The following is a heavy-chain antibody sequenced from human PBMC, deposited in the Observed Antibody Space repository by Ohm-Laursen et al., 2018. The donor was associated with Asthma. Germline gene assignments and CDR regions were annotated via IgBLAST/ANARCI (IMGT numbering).Heavy chain of an antibody. V-gene: IGHV4-31*03. CDR1: GDSINSGNNY. CDR2: IYYSGST. J-gene: IGHJ4*02. CDR3: AREDFDWPPGYCDY. Sequence: TLSLTCTVSGDSINSGNNYWSWIRQHPGKGLEWIGYIYYSGSTYYNPSLKSRVTISIDTSKNQFSLKLSSVTAADTAVYYCAREDFDWPPGYCDYWGQGTLVTVSS. D-gene: IGHD3-9*01.